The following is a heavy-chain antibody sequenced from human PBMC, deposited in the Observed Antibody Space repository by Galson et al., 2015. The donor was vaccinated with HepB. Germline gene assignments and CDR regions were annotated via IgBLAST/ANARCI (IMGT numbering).Heavy chain of an antibody. J-gene: IGHJ5*02. D-gene: IGHD3-16*01. V-gene: IGHV3-30*18. Sequence: SLRLSCAASGFTFSSYDMHWVRQAPGKGLEWVAIISYDETNKYYTDSVKGRFTISRDNSESTLYLEMTSLRAEDTAVYYCAKDLSFEFRSPMWFDPWGQGTLVTVSS. CDR3: AKDLSFEFRSPMWFDP. CDR1: GFTFSSYD. CDR2: ISYDETNK.